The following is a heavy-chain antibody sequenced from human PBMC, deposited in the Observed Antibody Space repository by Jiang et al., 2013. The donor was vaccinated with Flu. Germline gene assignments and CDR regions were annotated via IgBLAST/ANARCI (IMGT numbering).Heavy chain of an antibody. CDR1: GGSISSHY. Sequence: GLLKPSETLSLTCTVSGGSISSHYWSWIRQPPGKGLEWIGYSSYSGSINYNPSLKGRVTISVDTSKNQFSLKLSSVTAADTAVYYCARGIGYGSGTTFDYWGQGTLVTVSS. CDR2: SSYSGSI. D-gene: IGHD3-10*01. CDR3: ARGIGYGSGTTFDY. J-gene: IGHJ4*02. V-gene: IGHV4-59*11.